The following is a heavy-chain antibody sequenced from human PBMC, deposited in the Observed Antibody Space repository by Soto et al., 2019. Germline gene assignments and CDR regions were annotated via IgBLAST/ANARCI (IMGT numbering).Heavy chain of an antibody. Sequence: QVQLQESGPGLVKPSETLSLTCTVSGGSISSYYWSWIRQPPGKGLEWIGYIYYSGTTNYNPSLKSRVTISVDTSKSQFSLKLSSVTAADTAVYYCARGPTVRANDYGMDVWGQGTTVTVSS. V-gene: IGHV4-59*01. CDR1: GGSISSYY. CDR3: ARGPTVRANDYGMDV. J-gene: IGHJ6*02. CDR2: IYYSGTT. D-gene: IGHD3-10*02.